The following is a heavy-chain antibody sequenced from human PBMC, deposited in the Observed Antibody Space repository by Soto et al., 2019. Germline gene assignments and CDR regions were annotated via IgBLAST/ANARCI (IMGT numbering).Heavy chain of an antibody. J-gene: IGHJ5*02. Sequence: EVQLLESGGGLVQPGGSLRLSCAASGFTFSSYAMSWVRQAPGKGLEWVSAISGSGGSTYYADSVKGRFTISRDTSKNTLYLPMNSLRAEDTAGYYCAKDQFVAGSWVWTTVTWNWFAPWGQGTLVTVSS. V-gene: IGHV3-23*01. CDR1: GFTFSSYA. CDR2: ISGSGGST. D-gene: IGHD4-4*01. CDR3: AKDQFVAGSWVWTTVTWNWFAP.